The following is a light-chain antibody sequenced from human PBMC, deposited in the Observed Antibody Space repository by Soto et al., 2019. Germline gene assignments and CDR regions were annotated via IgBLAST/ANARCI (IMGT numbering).Light chain of an antibody. Sequence: DIQMTQSPSTLSGSVGDRVTITCRASQTISSWLAWYQQKPGKAPKLLIYKASTLKSGVPSRFSGSGSGTEFTLTISSLETEDFAVYYCQHRFNWPPWTFGQGTKVDIK. V-gene: IGKV1-5*03. CDR1: QTISSW. CDR3: QHRFNWPPWT. J-gene: IGKJ1*01. CDR2: KAS.